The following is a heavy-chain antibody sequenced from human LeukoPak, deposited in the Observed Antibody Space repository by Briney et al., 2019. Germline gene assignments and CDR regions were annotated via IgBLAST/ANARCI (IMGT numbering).Heavy chain of an antibody. V-gene: IGHV4-34*01. CDR1: GGSINSYQ. CDR2: INHSGST. CDR3: ARRDDC. Sequence: PSETLSLTCTVSGGSINSYQWSWIRQPPGKGLEWIGEINHSGSTKYNPSLKSRVTISVDTSKNQFSLKLSSVTAADTAVYYCARRDDCWGQGTLVTVSS. J-gene: IGHJ4*02.